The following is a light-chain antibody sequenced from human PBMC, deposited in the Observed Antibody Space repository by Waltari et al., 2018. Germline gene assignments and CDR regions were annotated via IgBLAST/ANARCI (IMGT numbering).Light chain of an antibody. CDR2: STS. CDR3: LLYYGGPWV. J-gene: IGLJ3*02. CDR1: TGAVTSDYY. Sequence: QTVVTQEPSLTVSPGGTVPLTCASSTGAVTSDYYPNWFQPKPGQPPRALIHSTSARYSWPPTRFSGSLLGDKAALTLSGVQPEDEADYYCLLYYGGPWVFGGGTKVTVL. V-gene: IGLV7-43*01.